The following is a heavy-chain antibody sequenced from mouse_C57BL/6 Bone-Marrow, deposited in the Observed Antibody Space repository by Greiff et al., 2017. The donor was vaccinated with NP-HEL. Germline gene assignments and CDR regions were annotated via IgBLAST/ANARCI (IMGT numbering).Heavy chain of an antibody. J-gene: IGHJ3*01. V-gene: IGHV6-3*01. D-gene: IGHD2-2*01. CDR3: TGDLLWLRRFAY. CDR2: IRLKSDNYAT. CDR1: GFTFSNYW. Sequence: EVHLVESGGGLVQPGGSMKLSCVASGFTFSNYWMNWVRQSPEKGLEWVAQIRLKSDNYATHYAESVKGRFTISRDDSKSSVYLQMNNLRAEDTGIYYCTGDLLWLRRFAYWGQGTLVTVSA.